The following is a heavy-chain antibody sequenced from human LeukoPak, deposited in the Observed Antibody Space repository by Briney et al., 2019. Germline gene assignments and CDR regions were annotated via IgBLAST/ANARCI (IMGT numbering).Heavy chain of an antibody. CDR2: ISGSGDST. V-gene: IGHV3-23*01. CDR1: GFTFSSYT. Sequence: TGGSLRLSCAASGFTFSSYTMTWVRQAPGKGLEWVSPISGSGDSTYYADSVKGRFTIPRDNSKNTLYLQMNSLRAEDTAVYYCARSFGYGVDAFDIWGQGTMVTVSS. J-gene: IGHJ3*02. D-gene: IGHD5-18*01. CDR3: ARSFGYGVDAFDI.